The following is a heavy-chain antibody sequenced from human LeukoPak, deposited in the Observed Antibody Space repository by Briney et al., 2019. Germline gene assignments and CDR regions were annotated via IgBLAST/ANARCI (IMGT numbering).Heavy chain of an antibody. CDR1: GYTLTELS. D-gene: IGHD6-19*01. Sequence: ASVTVSCKVSGYTLTELSMHWVRQAPGKGLGWMGGFDPEDGETIYAQKFQGRVTMTEDTSTDTAYMELSSLRSEDTAVYYCATPHYSSGWFPFDYWGQGTLVTVSS. V-gene: IGHV1-24*01. J-gene: IGHJ4*02. CDR3: ATPHYSSGWFPFDY. CDR2: FDPEDGET.